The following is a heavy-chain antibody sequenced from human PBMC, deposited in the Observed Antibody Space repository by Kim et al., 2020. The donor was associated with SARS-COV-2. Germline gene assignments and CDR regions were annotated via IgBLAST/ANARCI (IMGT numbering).Heavy chain of an antibody. CDR2: IYPDDSDV. D-gene: IGHD6-6*01. CDR3: ARHWRYSTSSPHFDY. CDR1: GYTFSNYW. Sequence: GESLKISCTDSGYTFSNYWIGWVRQRPGKGLEWMGIIYPDDSDVRYSPSFKGQVTISADRSITTAYLQWSSLKASDTAMYYCARHWRYSTSSPHFDYWGQGSLVTLSS. J-gene: IGHJ4*02. V-gene: IGHV5-51*01.